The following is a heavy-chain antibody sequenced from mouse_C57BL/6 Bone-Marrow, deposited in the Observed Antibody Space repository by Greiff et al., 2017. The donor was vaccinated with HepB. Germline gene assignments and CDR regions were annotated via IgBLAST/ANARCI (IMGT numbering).Heavy chain of an antibody. CDR1: GFTFSDYG. CDR3: ARPGLMITTRFDY. J-gene: IGHJ2*01. V-gene: IGHV5-17*01. D-gene: IGHD2-4*01. CDR2: ISSGSSTI. Sequence: EVQLVESGGGLVKPGGSLKLSCAASGFTFSDYGMHWVRQAPEKGLEWVAYISSGSSTIYYADTLKGRFTISRDNAKNTLFLQMTSLRSEDTAMYYCARPGLMITTRFDYWGQGTTLTVSS.